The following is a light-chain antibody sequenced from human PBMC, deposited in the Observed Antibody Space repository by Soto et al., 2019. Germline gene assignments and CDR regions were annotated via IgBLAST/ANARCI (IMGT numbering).Light chain of an antibody. CDR1: RGIGNA. J-gene: IGKJ1*01. CDR3: QKYDSAPT. V-gene: IGKV1-27*01. Sequence: IQMPQSPSSLSASVGDRVTITFRPSRGIGNALAWYQQKPGTVPKLLIHSASTLQSGVPSRFSGSGSGTDFTLTISSLQPEDVASYYCQKYDSAPTFGPGTKVDI. CDR2: SAS.